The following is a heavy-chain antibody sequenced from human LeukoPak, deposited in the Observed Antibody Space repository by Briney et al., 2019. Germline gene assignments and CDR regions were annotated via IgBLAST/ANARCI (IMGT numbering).Heavy chain of an antibody. CDR3: ARDRVAVAGTPWFDP. V-gene: IGHV7-4-1*02. CDR2: INTNTGNP. D-gene: IGHD6-19*01. Sequence: AASVKVSCKASGYTFTSYAMNWVRQAPGQGLEWMGWINTNTGNPTYAQGFTGRFVFPLDTSVSTAYLQISSLKAEDTAVYYCARDRVAVAGTPWFDPWGQGTLVTVSS. J-gene: IGHJ5*02. CDR1: GYTFTSYA.